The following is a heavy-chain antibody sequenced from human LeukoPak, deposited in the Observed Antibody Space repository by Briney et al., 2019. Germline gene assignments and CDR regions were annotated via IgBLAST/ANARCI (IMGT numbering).Heavy chain of an antibody. Sequence: SETLSLTCTVSGGSISSYYWSWIRQPPGKGLEWIGYIYYSGSTNYNPSLKSRVTISVDTSKNQFSLKLSSVTAADTAVYYCARVSFGDATEGEAWGQGTLVTVSS. V-gene: IGHV4-59*01. J-gene: IGHJ5*02. CDR3: ARVSFGDATEGEA. CDR2: IYYSGST. CDR1: GGSISSYY. D-gene: IGHD3-10*01.